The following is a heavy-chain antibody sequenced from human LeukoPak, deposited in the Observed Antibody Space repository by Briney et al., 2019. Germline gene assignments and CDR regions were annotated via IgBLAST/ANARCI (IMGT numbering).Heavy chain of an antibody. D-gene: IGHD5-18*01. CDR2: IFHTGNP. J-gene: IGHJ4*02. Sequence: SETLSLTCAVYGGSFSGYYWSWIRQPPGKGLEWIGYIFHTGNPYYNPSLKGRVIISVERSKNHFFLKLRSVTAADTAVYYCARVRVNRGYSYGHPSYYFDSWGQGVLVTVSS. CDR3: ARVRVNRGYSYGHPSYYFDS. CDR1: GGSFSGYY. V-gene: IGHV4-34*12.